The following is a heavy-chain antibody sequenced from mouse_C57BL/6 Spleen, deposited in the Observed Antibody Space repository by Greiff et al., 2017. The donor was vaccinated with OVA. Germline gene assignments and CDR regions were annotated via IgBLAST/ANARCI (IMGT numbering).Heavy chain of an antibody. V-gene: IGHV5-16*01. CDR2: INYDGSST. Sequence: EVKLVESEGGLVQPGSSMKLSCTASGFTFSYYYMAWVRQVPEKGLEWVANINYDGSSTYYLDSLKSRFIISRDNAKNILYLQMSSLKSEDTATYYCARNPPLYWYFDVWGTGTTVTVSS. J-gene: IGHJ1*03. CDR1: GFTFSYYY. CDR3: ARNPPLYWYFDV.